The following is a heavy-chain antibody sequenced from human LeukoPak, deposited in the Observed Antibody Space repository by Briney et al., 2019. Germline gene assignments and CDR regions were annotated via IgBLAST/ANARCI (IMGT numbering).Heavy chain of an antibody. V-gene: IGHV3-30*19. J-gene: IGHJ4*02. CDR1: GFTFSSYG. CDR3: ARDPAAGTFDY. D-gene: IGHD6-13*01. Sequence: GSLRLSCAASGFTFSSYGMHWVRQAPGKGLEWVAVISYDGSNKYYADSVKGRFTISRDNSKNTLYLQMNSLRAEDTAVCYCARDPAAGTFDYWGQGTLVTVSS. CDR2: ISYDGSNK.